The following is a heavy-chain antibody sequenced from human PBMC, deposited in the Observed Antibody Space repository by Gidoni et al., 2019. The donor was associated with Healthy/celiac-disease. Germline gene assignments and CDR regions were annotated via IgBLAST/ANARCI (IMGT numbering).Heavy chain of an antibody. D-gene: IGHD6-19*01. Sequence: QVQLVESGGGVVQPGRSLRLSCAASGFTFSTYGMHWVRQAPGKGLEWVAVISYDGSNKYYADSVKGRFTISRDNSKNTLYLQMNSLRAEDTAVYYCAKGSSGYSPYDYWGQGTLVTVSS. CDR2: ISYDGSNK. J-gene: IGHJ4*02. CDR3: AKGSSGYSPYDY. CDR1: GFTFSTYG. V-gene: IGHV3-30*18.